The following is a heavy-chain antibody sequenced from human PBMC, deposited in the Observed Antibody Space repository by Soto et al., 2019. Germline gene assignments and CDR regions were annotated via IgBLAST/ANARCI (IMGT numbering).Heavy chain of an antibody. D-gene: IGHD2-15*01. CDR2: INPSGGST. CDR1: GYTFTSYY. J-gene: IGHJ4*02. V-gene: IGHV1-46*03. CDR3: ARTPIRRGVVVVAAPPPADY. Sequence: ASVKVSCKASGYTFTSYYMHWVRQAPGQGLEWMGIINPSGGSTSYAQKFQGRVTTTRDTSTSTVYMELSSLRSEDTAVYYCARTPIRRGVVVVAAPPPADYWGQGTLVTAPQ.